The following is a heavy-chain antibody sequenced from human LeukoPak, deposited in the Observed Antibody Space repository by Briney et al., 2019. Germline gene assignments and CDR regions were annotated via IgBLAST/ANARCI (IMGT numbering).Heavy chain of an antibody. Sequence: GGSLRLSCAASGFTFSDYYMSWIRQAPGKGLEWVSYISSSSSYTNYADSVKGRFTISRDNAKNSLYLQMNSLRAEDTAVYYCARGTLPAAMIDYYYYGMDVWGQGTTVTVSS. V-gene: IGHV3-11*05. CDR3: ARGTLPAAMIDYYYYGMDV. CDR1: GFTFSDYY. D-gene: IGHD2-2*01. J-gene: IGHJ6*02. CDR2: ISSSSSYT.